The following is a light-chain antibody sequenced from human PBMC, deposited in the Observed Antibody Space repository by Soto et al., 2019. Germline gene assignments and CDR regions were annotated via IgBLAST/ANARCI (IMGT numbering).Light chain of an antibody. J-gene: IGKJ5*01. CDR1: QSVRSN. V-gene: IGKV3-15*01. Sequence: EIVMTQSPATLSVSPGERSPVSCRASQSVRSNLAWYQQKPGPAPRLVIYGASTRATGIPARFSGSGSGTEFTLTISRLEPEDFAMFYCQQYGSSITFGQGTRLEIK. CDR3: QQYGSSIT. CDR2: GAS.